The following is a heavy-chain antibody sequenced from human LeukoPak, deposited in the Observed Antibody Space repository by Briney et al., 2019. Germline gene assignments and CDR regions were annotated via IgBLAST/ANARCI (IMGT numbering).Heavy chain of an antibody. CDR2: IWSDTTNK. J-gene: IGHJ4*02. V-gene: IGHV3-33*01. CDR1: GFTFSSYA. CDR3: ARDRLTTVTTFHFDY. D-gene: IGHD4-17*01. Sequence: GGSLRLSCAASGFTFSSYAMHWVRQAPGRGLEWVAVIWSDTTNKYYADSVKGRFTISRDNSKNTLYLQMSSLRAEDTAMYYCARDRLTTVTTFHFDYWGQGTLVTVSS.